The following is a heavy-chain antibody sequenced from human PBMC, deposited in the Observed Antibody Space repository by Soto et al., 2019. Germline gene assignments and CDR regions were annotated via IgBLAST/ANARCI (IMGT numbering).Heavy chain of an antibody. D-gene: IGHD3-22*01. Sequence: QVQLVQSGAEVRKPGASVKVSCKASGYTFTNYYIHWVRQAPGQGLEWMGMINPRGGNTVYTQRFQGRVTMTRDTSTSTFYMELRSLRPEDTAVYYWSRDSGDYYDDSNRPYNAFDKLGQGTLVTVSS. CDR1: GYTFTNYY. V-gene: IGHV1-46*03. J-gene: IGHJ3*02. CDR2: INPRGGNT. CDR3: SRDSGDYYDDSNRPYNAFDK.